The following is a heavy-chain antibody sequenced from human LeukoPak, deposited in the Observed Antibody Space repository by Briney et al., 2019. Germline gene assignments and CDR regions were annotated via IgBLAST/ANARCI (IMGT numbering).Heavy chain of an antibody. Sequence: PSETLSLTCTVSGGSISSSSYYWGWIRQSPGKGLEWIGSIYYSGSTYYNPSLKSRVTISVDTSKNQFSLKLSSVTAADTAVYYCARLDLDGGYRFDYWGQGTLVTVSS. CDR2: IYYSGST. CDR3: ARLDLDGGYRFDY. CDR1: GGSISSSSYY. D-gene: IGHD1-26*01. J-gene: IGHJ4*02. V-gene: IGHV4-39*01.